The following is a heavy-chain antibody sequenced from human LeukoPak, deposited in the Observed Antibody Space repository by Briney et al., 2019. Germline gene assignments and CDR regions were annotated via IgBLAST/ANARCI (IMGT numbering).Heavy chain of an antibody. D-gene: IGHD3-22*01. J-gene: IGHJ4*02. Sequence: PSETLSLTCTVSGGSISSSSYYWGWIRQPPGTGLEWIGSIYYSGSTYYNPSLKSRVTISVDTSKNQFSLKLSSVTAADTAVYYCARQLTYYYDSSGYYYDYWGQGTLVTVSS. CDR3: ARQLTYYYDSSGYYYDY. V-gene: IGHV4-39*01. CDR1: GGSISSSSYY. CDR2: IYYSGST.